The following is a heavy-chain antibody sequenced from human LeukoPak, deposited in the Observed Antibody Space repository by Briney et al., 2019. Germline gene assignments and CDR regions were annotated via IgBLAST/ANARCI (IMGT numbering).Heavy chain of an antibody. CDR1: GFTFSSYG. J-gene: IGHJ4*02. CDR3: ARDLGVDTAIMDGAGFDY. V-gene: IGHV3-30*03. Sequence: GGSLRLSCAASGFTFSSYGMHWVRQAPGKGLEWVAVISYDGSNKYYADSVKGRFTISRDNSKNTLYLQMNSLRAEDTAVYYCARDLGVDTAIMDGAGFDYWGQGTLVIVSS. CDR2: ISYDGSNK. D-gene: IGHD5-18*01.